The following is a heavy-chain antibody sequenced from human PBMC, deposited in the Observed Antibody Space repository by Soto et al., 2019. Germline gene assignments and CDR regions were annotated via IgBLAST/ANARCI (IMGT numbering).Heavy chain of an antibody. V-gene: IGHV3-23*01. J-gene: IGHJ3*02. CDR3: AKCMRCYDILTGCDTFDI. Sequence: PGGSLRLSCAASGFTFSSYAMSWVRQAPGKGVEWVSAISGSGGSTYYADSVKGRLTISRDNSKNTLYLQMNSLRAEDTAVYYCAKCMRCYDILTGCDTFDIWGQGTMVTVS. CDR1: GFTFSSYA. CDR2: ISGSGGST. D-gene: IGHD3-9*01.